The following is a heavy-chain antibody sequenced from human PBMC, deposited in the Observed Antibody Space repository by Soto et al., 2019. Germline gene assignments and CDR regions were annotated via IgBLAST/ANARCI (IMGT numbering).Heavy chain of an antibody. J-gene: IGHJ6*02. Sequence: ASVKVSCKASGYTFTSYAMHWVRQAPGQRLEWMGWINAGNGNTKYSQKFQGRVTITRDTSASTAYMELSSLRSEDTAVYYCARDREGGTSYYDFWRGEPQYYYYGMDVWGQGTTVTVSS. CDR3: ARDREGGTSYYDFWRGEPQYYYYGMDV. CDR2: INAGNGNT. D-gene: IGHD3-3*01. CDR1: GYTFTSYA. V-gene: IGHV1-3*01.